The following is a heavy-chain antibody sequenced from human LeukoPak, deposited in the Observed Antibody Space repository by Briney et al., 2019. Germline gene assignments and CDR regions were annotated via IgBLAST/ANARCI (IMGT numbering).Heavy chain of an antibody. CDR1: GFPFSTYA. V-gene: IGHV3-23*01. CDR2: LTGSGGTT. D-gene: IGHD1-14*01. J-gene: IGHJ5*02. Sequence: GGSLRLSCAASGFPFSTYAMAWVRQAPGKGLQWVSTLTGSGGTTYYADSVKGRFTISRDNSKNTLYLQLDSLRAEDTALYYCAKGSGINHYHWIDPWGQGTLITVSS. CDR3: AKGSGINHYHWIDP.